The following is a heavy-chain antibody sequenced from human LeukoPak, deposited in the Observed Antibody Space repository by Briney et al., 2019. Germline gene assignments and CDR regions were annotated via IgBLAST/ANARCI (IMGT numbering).Heavy chain of an antibody. J-gene: IGHJ4*02. CDR3: ARGSRDGYNEYYFDY. CDR1: GGSISSYY. Sequence: SETLSLTCTVPGGSISSYYWSWIRQPPGKGLEWIGYIYTSGSTNYNPSLKSRVTISVDTSKNQFSLKLSSVTAADTAVYYCARGSRDGYNEYYFDYWGQGTLVTVSS. V-gene: IGHV4-4*09. CDR2: IYTSGST. D-gene: IGHD5-24*01.